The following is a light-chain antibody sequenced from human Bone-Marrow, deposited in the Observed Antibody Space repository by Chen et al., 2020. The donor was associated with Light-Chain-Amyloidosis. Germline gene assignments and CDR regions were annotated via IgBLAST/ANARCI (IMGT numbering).Light chain of an antibody. J-gene: IGLJ2*01. V-gene: IGLV2-11*01. CDR2: DVN. Sequence: QSALTQPRSVSGSPGPSVTISCTGISSDIGTYNYVSWYQHHPGKAPKLMIYDVNKRPSGVPDRFSGSKSGNTASLTITGLQTEDEADYYCCSYAGTYTFVFGGGTSLTVL. CDR1: SSDIGTYNY. CDR3: CSYAGTYTFV.